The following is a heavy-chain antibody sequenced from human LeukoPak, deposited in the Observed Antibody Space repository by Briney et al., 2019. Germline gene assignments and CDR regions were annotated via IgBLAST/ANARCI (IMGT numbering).Heavy chain of an antibody. V-gene: IGHV1-3*01. CDR3: ARGLIVPSCMDV. CDR1: GYTFTSHL. J-gene: IGHJ6*02. D-gene: IGHD2-8*01. Sequence: VASVKVSCKASGYTFTSHLIHWVRRAPGQRLEWMGWINAGNGIIKYSQKFQARVAITRDTSASTAYMELSSLRSEDTAVYYCARGLIVPSCMDVWGQGTTVTVSS. CDR2: INAGNGII.